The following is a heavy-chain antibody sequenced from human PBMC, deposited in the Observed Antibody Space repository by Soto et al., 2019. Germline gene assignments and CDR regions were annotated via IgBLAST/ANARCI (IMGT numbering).Heavy chain of an antibody. V-gene: IGHV3-20*04. J-gene: IGHJ4*02. CDR1: GFTVYSFDRYW. Sequence: PGGSLRLSCAASGFTVYSFDRYWMHWVRQAPGKGLEWISAINWNGGDTDYADSVEGRFTISRDNAKNSLYLQMNSLRVEDTALYYCARAKTGYRSGWPSYWGQGTLVTVSS. CDR2: INWNGGDT. CDR3: ARAKTGYRSGWPSY. D-gene: IGHD6-19*01.